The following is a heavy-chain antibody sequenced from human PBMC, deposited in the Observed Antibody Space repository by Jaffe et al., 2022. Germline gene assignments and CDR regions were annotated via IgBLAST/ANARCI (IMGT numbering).Heavy chain of an antibody. D-gene: IGHD3-10*01. Sequence: QVQLVQSGAEVKKPGSSVKVSCKASGGTFSSYTISWVRQAPGQGLEWMGRIIPILGIANYAQKFQGRVTITADKSTSTAYMELSSLRSEDTAVYYCARDERQYYGSGSYYNVQPGYYYMDVWGKGTTVTVSS. V-gene: IGHV1-69*08. CDR3: ARDERQYYGSGSYYNVQPGYYYMDV. CDR2: IIPILGIA. J-gene: IGHJ6*03. CDR1: GGTFSSYT.